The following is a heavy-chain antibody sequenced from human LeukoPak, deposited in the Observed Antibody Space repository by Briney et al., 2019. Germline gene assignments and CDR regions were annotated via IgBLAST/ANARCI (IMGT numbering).Heavy chain of an antibody. Sequence: PGGCLRLSCAASGFTFSSYSMNWVRQAPGKGLEWLSYISSTSSAIYYADSLKGRFTISRDNAKNSLYLQMDSLRAEDTAVDYCARVIGSYGDSAYWGQGTLVTVSS. CDR1: GFTFSSYS. J-gene: IGHJ4*02. D-gene: IGHD3-16*01. V-gene: IGHV3-48*04. CDR2: ISSTSSAI. CDR3: ARVIGSYGDSAY.